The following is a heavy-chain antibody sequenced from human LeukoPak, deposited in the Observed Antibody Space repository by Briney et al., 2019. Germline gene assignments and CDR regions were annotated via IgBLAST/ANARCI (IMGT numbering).Heavy chain of an antibody. V-gene: IGHV3-74*01. D-gene: IGHD6-19*01. CDR1: GFTFSSYW. CDR2: INSDGSLT. J-gene: IGHJ4*02. Sequence: PGGSLRLSCAASGFTFSSYWMHWVRQAPGKGLVWVSRINSDGSLTRYADSVRGRFTISRENAKNSLYLQMNSLRDGDTAVYYCVRGGSGWYYFDYWGQGTLVTVSS. CDR3: VRGGSGWYYFDY.